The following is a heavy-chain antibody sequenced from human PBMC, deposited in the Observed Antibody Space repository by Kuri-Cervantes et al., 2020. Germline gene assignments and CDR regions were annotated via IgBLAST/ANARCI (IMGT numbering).Heavy chain of an antibody. CDR1: GYTFSNYS. Sequence: GESLKISCAASGYTFSNYSMHWVRQAPGTGLEWVSRINGDGSSTNYADSVKGRFTISSDNSKNTLYLQRNSLRAEDTAVYYCAREAGYDFLTGYYPYYWGKGTLVTVSS. D-gene: IGHD3-9*01. V-gene: IGHV3-74*01. J-gene: IGHJ4*02. CDR3: AREAGYDFLTGYYPYY. CDR2: INGDGSST.